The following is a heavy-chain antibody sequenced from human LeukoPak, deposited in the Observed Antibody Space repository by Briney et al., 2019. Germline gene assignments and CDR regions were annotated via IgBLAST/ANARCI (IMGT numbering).Heavy chain of an antibody. D-gene: IGHD3-16*01. V-gene: IGHV4-59*01. CDR2: IYYSGST. J-gene: IGHJ3*02. CDR1: GGSISSYY. Sequence: KPSETLSLTCTVSGGSISSYYWSWIRQPPGKGLEWIGYIYYSGSTNYNPSLKSRVTISVDTSKNQFSLKLSSVTAADTAVYYCARWGVEAFDIWGQGTMVTVSS. CDR3: ARWGVEAFDI.